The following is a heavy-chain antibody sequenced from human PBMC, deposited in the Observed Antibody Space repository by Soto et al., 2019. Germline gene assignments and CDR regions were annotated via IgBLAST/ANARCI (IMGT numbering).Heavy chain of an antibody. CDR1: GHTFTNQG. J-gene: IGHJ6*02. V-gene: IGHV1-69*17. D-gene: IGHD6-6*01. CDR2: ILPLYGVA. Sequence: QVQLVQSGAEVKKPGSSVRVCCKAPGHTFTNQGIIWVRQAPGQGLEWMGGILPLYGVANYAQSFQGRVTITADKSTTTVYMDLSGLTSEDTAVYLCARYVTSSPDYCYGLDVWGQGTTVTVSS. CDR3: ARYVTSSPDYCYGLDV.